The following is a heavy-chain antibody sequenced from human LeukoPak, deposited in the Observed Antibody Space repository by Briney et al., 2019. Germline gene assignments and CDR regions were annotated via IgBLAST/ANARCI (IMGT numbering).Heavy chain of an antibody. V-gene: IGHV4-59*01. CDR3: AGGSPAMVQLDY. CDR1: GVSISSYY. CDR2: IYYSGNT. D-gene: IGHD1-1*01. J-gene: IGHJ4*02. Sequence: SETLSLTCTVSGVSISSYYWSWIRQPPGKGLEWIGYIYYSGNTNYNPSLKSRVTISVDTSKNQFSLMLSSVTAADTAVYYCAGGSPAMVQLDYWVQGTLVTVSS.